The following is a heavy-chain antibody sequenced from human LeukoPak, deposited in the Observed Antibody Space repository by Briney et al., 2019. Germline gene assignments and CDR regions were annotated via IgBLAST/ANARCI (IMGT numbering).Heavy chain of an antibody. V-gene: IGHV4-31*03. D-gene: IGHD5-24*01. CDR1: GGSISSGTDY. CDR2: ISYSGST. CDR3: ARADMATVFDF. Sequence: PSKTLSPTCTVSGGSISSGTDYWSWIRQHPGKGLEWIGYISYSGSTYYNPSLKTRLTISVDTSKNQFSLKLDSVTAADTAFYYCARADMATVFDFWGRGTLVTVSS. J-gene: IGHJ4*02.